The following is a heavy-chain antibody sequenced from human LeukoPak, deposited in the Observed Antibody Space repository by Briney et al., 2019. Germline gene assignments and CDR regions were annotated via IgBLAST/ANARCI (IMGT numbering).Heavy chain of an antibody. J-gene: IGHJ4*02. Sequence: ASVKVSCKASGYTFTSYGISWVRQAPGQGREWMGWISAYNGNTNYAQKLQGRVTMTTDTSTSTAYMELRSLRSDDTAVYYCARHGTYYDFWSGYYQLDYWGQGTLVTVSS. V-gene: IGHV1-18*01. CDR1: GYTFTSYG. CDR3: ARHGTYYDFWSGYYQLDY. D-gene: IGHD3-3*01. CDR2: ISAYNGNT.